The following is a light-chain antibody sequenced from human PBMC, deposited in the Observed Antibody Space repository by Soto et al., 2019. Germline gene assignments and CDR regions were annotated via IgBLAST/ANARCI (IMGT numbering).Light chain of an antibody. CDR3: QQRSNWPIT. Sequence: EVVFTHSPSTLALTPAERAALSCRASQSVSSYLAWYQQKPGQAPGLLIYDASNRATGIPARFSGSGSGTDFTLTISSLEPEDFAVYYCQQRSNWPITFGQGTRLEIK. V-gene: IGKV3-11*01. CDR1: QSVSSY. J-gene: IGKJ5*01. CDR2: DAS.